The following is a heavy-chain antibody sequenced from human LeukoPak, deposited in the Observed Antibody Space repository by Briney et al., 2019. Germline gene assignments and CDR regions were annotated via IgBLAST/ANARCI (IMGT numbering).Heavy chain of an antibody. CDR2: IVGSGGAT. CDR3: AKDLIQGDGQWDIDY. J-gene: IGHJ4*02. D-gene: IGHD5-24*01. CDR1: GFNFKIYA. Sequence: GGSLRLSCAASGFNFKIYAMSWVRQAPGKGLEWVSGIVGSGGATYYADSVKGRFTISRDNSKNMVYLQMSSLRAEDTAVYYCAKDLIQGDGQWDIDYWGQGTLVTVSS. V-gene: IGHV3-23*01.